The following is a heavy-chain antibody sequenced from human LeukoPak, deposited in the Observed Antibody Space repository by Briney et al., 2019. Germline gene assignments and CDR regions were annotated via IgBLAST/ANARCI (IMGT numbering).Heavy chain of an antibody. CDR2: INQDGSAE. Sequence: GGSLRLSCAASGFTFSTYSMCWVRPAPGKGLDWVASINQDGSAEYYVDCVRGRFTISRDNAKNSLYLQVNSLRVDDTAVYYCVRLFGGVTTFDYWGQGTLVTVSS. CDR1: GFTFSTYS. CDR3: VRLFGGVTTFDY. V-gene: IGHV3-7*01. J-gene: IGHJ4*02. D-gene: IGHD4-17*01.